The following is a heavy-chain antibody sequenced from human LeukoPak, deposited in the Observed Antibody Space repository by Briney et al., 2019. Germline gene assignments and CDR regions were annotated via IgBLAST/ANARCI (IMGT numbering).Heavy chain of an antibody. J-gene: IGHJ3*02. V-gene: IGHV1-2*04. Sequence: APVKVSCKASGYTFTGYYMHWVRQAPGQGLEWMGWINPNSGGTNYAQKFQGWVTMTRDTSISTAYMEQSRLRSDDTAVYYCAREGGDDAFDIWGQGTMVTVSS. D-gene: IGHD1-26*01. CDR3: AREGGDDAFDI. CDR2: INPNSGGT. CDR1: GYTFTGYY.